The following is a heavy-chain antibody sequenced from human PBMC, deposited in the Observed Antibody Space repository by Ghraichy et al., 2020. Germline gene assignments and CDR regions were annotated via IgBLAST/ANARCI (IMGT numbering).Heavy chain of an antibody. CDR1: GGSIISGDHY. Sequence: SQTLSLTCSVSGGSIISGDHYWSWIRQPPGKGLEWIGYIYYSGNTYYRSSLKSRVTMSVDTSKSQFSLKLNSVTAADTAVYFCARARVIWSGSHRAMDVWGRGTTVTVS. CDR3: ARARVIWSGSHRAMDV. D-gene: IGHD3-3*01. CDR2: IYYSGNT. J-gene: IGHJ6*02. V-gene: IGHV4-30-4*01.